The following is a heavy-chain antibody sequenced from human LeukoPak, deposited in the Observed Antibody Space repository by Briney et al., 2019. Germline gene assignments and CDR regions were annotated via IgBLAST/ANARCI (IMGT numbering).Heavy chain of an antibody. J-gene: IGHJ4*02. D-gene: IGHD3-10*01. CDR1: XFTFSSYW. CDR2: IKQDGSEK. Sequence: SXXXSCTASXFTFSSYWMSWVRQAPGKGLEWVAXIKQDGSEKNYVDSVRGRFTISRDNAKNSLYLEMNSLRAEDTVVYYCARDPLWGGSGSYYGHWGQGTLVTVSS. CDR3: ARDPLWGGSGSYYGH. V-gene: IGHV3-7*03.